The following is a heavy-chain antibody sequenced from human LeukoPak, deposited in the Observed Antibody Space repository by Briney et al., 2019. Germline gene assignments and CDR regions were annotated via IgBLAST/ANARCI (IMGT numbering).Heavy chain of an antibody. D-gene: IGHD3-10*01. V-gene: IGHV3-21*01. Sequence: GGSLRLSCAASGFTFSSYSMNWVRQAPGKGLEWASSISSSSSYIYYAGSVKGRFTISRDNAKNSLYLQMNSLRAEDTAVYYCAGCITMVRGVINWFDPWGQGTLVTVSS. CDR2: ISSSSSYI. J-gene: IGHJ5*02. CDR3: AGCITMVRGVINWFDP. CDR1: GFTFSSYS.